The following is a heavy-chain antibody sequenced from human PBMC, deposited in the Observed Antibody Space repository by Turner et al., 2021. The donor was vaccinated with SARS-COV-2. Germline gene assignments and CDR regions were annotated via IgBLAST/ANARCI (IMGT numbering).Heavy chain of an antibody. CDR3: ATGSPFGVIGNWFDP. V-gene: IGHV3-9*01. Sequence: EVQLVESGGGLVQPGRSLRLSCAASGFTFDDYAMHWVRQAPGKGLEWVSGITWNSGIIGYADSVKGRFTISRDNAKNSLYLQMNSLRAEDTALYYCATGSPFGVIGNWFDPWGQGTLVTVSS. CDR2: ITWNSGII. J-gene: IGHJ5*02. D-gene: IGHD3-3*01. CDR1: GFTFDDYA.